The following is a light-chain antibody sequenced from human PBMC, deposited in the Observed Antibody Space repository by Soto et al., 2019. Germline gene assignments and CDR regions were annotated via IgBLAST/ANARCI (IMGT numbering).Light chain of an antibody. V-gene: IGKV1-5*01. CDR3: QQYNSYS. Sequence: DIQMTQSPSTLSASVGDRVTITCRASQSISSWLAWYQQKPGKAPKLLIYDASSLESGVPSRFSGSGSGTEFTLTISSLQPDDFATYYCQQYNSYSFGQGTKVGIK. J-gene: IGKJ1*01. CDR2: DAS. CDR1: QSISSW.